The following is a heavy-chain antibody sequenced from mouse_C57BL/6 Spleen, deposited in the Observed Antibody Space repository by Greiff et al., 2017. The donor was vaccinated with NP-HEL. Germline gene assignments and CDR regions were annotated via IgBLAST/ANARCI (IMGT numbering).Heavy chain of an antibody. CDR2: IYPGDGDT. V-gene: IGHV1-82*01. Sequence: QVQLQQSGPELVKPGASVKISCKASGYAFSSSWMNWVKQRPGKGLEWIGRIYPGDGDTNYNGKFKGKATLTADKSSSTAYMQLSSLTSEDSAVYFCAREGEVTTDYWGQGTTLTVSS. J-gene: IGHJ2*01. D-gene: IGHD2-2*01. CDR3: AREGEVTTDY. CDR1: GYAFSSSW.